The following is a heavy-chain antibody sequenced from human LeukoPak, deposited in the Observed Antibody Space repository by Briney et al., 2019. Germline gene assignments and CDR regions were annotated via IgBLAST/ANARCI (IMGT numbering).Heavy chain of an antibody. CDR3: ASSAAPLNDAFDI. J-gene: IGHJ3*02. CDR2: ISAYNGNT. CDR1: GYTFTSYG. D-gene: IGHD2-2*01. V-gene: IGHV1-18*01. Sequence: GASVKVSCKASGYTFTSYGISWVRQAPGQGLEWLGWISAYNGNTNYAQKLQGRVTMTTDTSTSTAYMELRSLRSDDTAVYYCASSAAPLNDAFDIWGQGTMVTVSS.